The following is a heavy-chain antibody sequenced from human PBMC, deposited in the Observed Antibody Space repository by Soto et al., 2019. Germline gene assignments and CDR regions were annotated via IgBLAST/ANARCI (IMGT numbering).Heavy chain of an antibody. D-gene: IGHD6-13*01. CDR1: GGSIDDGAYY. CDR2: IYYTGRT. V-gene: IGHV4-31*11. Sequence: PSETLSLTCAVSGGSIDDGAYYWTWIRRQPGKGLEWLGYIYYTGRTAYNPSLQSRLTISLDTSNNQFSLRLNSVTAADTGVYYCARCSASWYWFDPWGQGTQVTVSS. CDR3: ARCSASWYWFDP. J-gene: IGHJ5*02.